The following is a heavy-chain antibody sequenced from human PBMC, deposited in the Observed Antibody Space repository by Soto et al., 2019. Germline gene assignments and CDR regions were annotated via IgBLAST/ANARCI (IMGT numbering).Heavy chain of an antibody. CDR1: GGSISSYY. D-gene: IGHD3-22*01. V-gene: IGHV4-59*01. Sequence: SETLSLTCTVSGGSISSYYWSWIRQPPGKGLEWIGYIYYSGSTNYNPSLKSRVTISVDTSKNQFSLKLSSVTAADTAVYYCARSYYYDSSGDDYWGQGPLVTVSS. CDR2: IYYSGST. J-gene: IGHJ4*02. CDR3: ARSYYYDSSGDDY.